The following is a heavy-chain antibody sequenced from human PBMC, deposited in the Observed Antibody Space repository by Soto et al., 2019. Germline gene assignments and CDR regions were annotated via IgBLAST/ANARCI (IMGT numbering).Heavy chain of an antibody. CDR1: GFTFSSYS. J-gene: IGHJ4*02. D-gene: IGHD3-22*01. CDR3: ARLITMIVVDDDY. V-gene: IGHV3-21*01. Sequence: GSLRLSCAASGFTFSSYSMNWVRQAPGKGLEWVSSISSSSSYIYYADSVKGRFTISRDNAKNSLYLQMNSLRAEDTAVYYCARLITMIVVDDDYWGQGTLVTVSS. CDR2: ISSSSSYI.